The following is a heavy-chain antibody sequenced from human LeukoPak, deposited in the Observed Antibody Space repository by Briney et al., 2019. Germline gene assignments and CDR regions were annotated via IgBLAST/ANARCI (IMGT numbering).Heavy chain of an antibody. CDR3: AREASIEAAGNAFDI. J-gene: IGHJ3*02. CDR1: GFTFSRHG. CDR2: ISNDGSRK. V-gene: IGHV3-30*03. D-gene: IGHD6-13*01. Sequence: GGSLRLSCVASGFTFSRHGMHWVRQAPGKGLEWVAIISNDGSRKYYAHSVEGRFTISRDNSKNTLYLQMDSLRAEDTAVYYCAREASIEAAGNAFDIWGQGTMVTVSS.